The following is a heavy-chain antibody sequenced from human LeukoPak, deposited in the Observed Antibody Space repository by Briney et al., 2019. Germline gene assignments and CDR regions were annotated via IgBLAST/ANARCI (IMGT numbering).Heavy chain of an antibody. V-gene: IGHV3-74*01. CDR1: GFTFSSYW. J-gene: IGHJ4*02. D-gene: IGHD6-13*01. Sequence: PGGSLRLSCAASGFTFSSYWMHWVRQAPGKGVVWVSRVRGDGGSTSYADSVKGRFTISRDNSKNTLYLQMNSLRAEDTAVYYCSGSSWYYCDYWGQGTLVTVSS. CDR2: VRGDGGST. CDR3: SGSSWYYCDY.